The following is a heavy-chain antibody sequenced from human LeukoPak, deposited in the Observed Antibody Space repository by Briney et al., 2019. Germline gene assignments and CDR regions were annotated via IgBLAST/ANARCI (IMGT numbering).Heavy chain of an antibody. CDR3: ARDIVVVVAATLYYYYGMDV. CDR2: INHSGST. Sequence: SETLSLICAVYGGSFSGYYWSWIRQPPGKGLEWIGEINHSGSTNYNPSLESRVTISVDTSKNQFSLKLSSVTAADTAVYYCARDIVVVVAATLYYYYGMDVWGKGTTVTVSS. V-gene: IGHV4-34*01. D-gene: IGHD2-15*01. CDR1: GGSFSGYY. J-gene: IGHJ6*04.